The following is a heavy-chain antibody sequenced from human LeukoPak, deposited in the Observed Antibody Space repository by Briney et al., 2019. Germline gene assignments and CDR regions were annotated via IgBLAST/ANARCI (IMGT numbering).Heavy chain of an antibody. Sequence: SETLSLTCTVSGGSISSSSYYWGWIRQPPGKGLEWIGSIYYSGSTYYNPSLKSRVTISVDTSQNQFSLKLSSVTAADTAVYYCESGGPPFAYYYYMDVWGKGTTVTVSS. CDR3: ESGGPPFAYYYYMDV. V-gene: IGHV4-39*01. J-gene: IGHJ6*03. D-gene: IGHD3-16*01. CDR1: GGSISSSSYY. CDR2: IYYSGST.